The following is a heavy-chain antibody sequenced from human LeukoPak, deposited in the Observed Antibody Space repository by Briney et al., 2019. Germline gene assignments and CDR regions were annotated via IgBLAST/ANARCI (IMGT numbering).Heavy chain of an antibody. CDR2: ISGSGGTI. CDR3: AELGITMIGGV. V-gene: IGHV3-48*03. Sequence: PGGSLRLSCAASGFTLSSYEMNWVRQTPGKGLEWVSYISGSGGTIYYTASVEGRFTISRDNAKNSLYLQMNSLRADDTAVYYCAELGITMIGGVWGKGTTVTISS. CDR1: GFTLSSYE. D-gene: IGHD3-10*02. J-gene: IGHJ6*04.